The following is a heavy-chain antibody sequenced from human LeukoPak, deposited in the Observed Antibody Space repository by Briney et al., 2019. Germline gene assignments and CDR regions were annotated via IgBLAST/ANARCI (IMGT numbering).Heavy chain of an antibody. CDR1: GLTFNNYW. J-gene: IGHJ4*02. CDR2: IKKDGSET. CDR3: MGGVGRASDY. V-gene: IGHV3-7*01. D-gene: IGHD3-16*01. Sequence: PGGSLRLSCVASGLTFNNYWMNWVRQAPGKGPEWVANIKKDGSETYYVESVKGRFTISRDNAKNSVYLEVNSLIVEDTAVYYCMGGVGRASDYWGQGTLVTVSS.